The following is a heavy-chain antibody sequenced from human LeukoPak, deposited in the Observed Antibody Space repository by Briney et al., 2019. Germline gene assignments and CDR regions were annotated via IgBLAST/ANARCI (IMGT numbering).Heavy chain of an antibody. CDR1: GDSISSRNW. D-gene: IGHD3-10*01. Sequence: SATLSLTCSVSGDSISSRNWWTWVRQTPEKGLEWIGEILHTGSTNYNPSVEGRVTISIDKSRNHFSLMLTSVTAADTALYYCARGMWFDTLFSAFDVWGQGTMVSVSS. CDR3: ARGMWFDTLFSAFDV. J-gene: IGHJ3*01. V-gene: IGHV4-4*02. CDR2: ILHTGST.